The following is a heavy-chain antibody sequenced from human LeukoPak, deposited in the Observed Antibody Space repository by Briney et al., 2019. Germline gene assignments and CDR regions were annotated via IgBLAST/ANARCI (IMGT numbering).Heavy chain of an antibody. CDR2: IFPGDSDT. Sequence: GESLKISCKGSEYSFATYWIGWVRQMPGQGLEWMGIIFPGDSDTRYSPSFQGQVTIPADKSISTAYLQWSSLKASDTAIYYCASEYCSGGNCYFDYWGQGTLVTVSS. CDR3: ASEYCSGGNCYFDY. J-gene: IGHJ4*02. V-gene: IGHV5-51*01. CDR1: EYSFATYW. D-gene: IGHD2-15*01.